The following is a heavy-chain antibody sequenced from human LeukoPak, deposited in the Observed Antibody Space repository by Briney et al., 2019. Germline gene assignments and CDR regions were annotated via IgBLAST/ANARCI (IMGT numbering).Heavy chain of an antibody. J-gene: IGHJ3*02. Sequence: PGGSLRLSCAASGFTFSSYWMSWVRQAPGKGLEWVANIKQDGSEKYYVDSVKGQFTISRDNAKNSLYLQMNSLRAEDTAVYYCARVADFWSGYMGAFDIWGQGTMVTVSS. CDR3: ARVADFWSGYMGAFDI. CDR2: IKQDGSEK. D-gene: IGHD3-3*01. CDR1: GFTFSSYW. V-gene: IGHV3-7*01.